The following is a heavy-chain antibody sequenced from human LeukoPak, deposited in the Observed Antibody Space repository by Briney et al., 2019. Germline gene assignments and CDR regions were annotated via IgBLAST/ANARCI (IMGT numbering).Heavy chain of an antibody. J-gene: IGHJ4*02. Sequence: QSGGSLRLSCAASGFTFSNYAMTWVRQAPGKGLEWVSTISAAGGTTYYADSVKGRFTISRDNSKNTLYLQMNSLRAEDTAVYYCARANWNDDLFDYWGQGTLVTVSS. V-gene: IGHV3-23*01. CDR3: ARANWNDDLFDY. D-gene: IGHD1-1*01. CDR2: ISAAGGTT. CDR1: GFTFSNYA.